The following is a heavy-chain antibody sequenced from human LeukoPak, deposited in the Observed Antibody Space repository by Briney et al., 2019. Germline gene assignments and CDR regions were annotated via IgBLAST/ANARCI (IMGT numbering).Heavy chain of an antibody. J-gene: IGHJ6*03. D-gene: IGHD6-6*01. CDR1: GYTFTSYY. V-gene: IGHV1-46*01. Sequence: ASVKVSCKASGYTFTSYYMHWVRQAPGQGLERMGIINPSGGSTSYAQKFQGRVTMTRDMSTSTVYMELSSLRSEDTAVYYCVIAAPNYYYYYMDVWGKGTTVTVSS. CDR3: VIAAPNYYYYYMDV. CDR2: INPSGGST.